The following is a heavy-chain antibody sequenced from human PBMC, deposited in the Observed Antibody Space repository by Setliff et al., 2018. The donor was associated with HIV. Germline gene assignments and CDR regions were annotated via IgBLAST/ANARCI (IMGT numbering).Heavy chain of an antibody. CDR2: IYFNLQT. D-gene: IGHD4-17*01. J-gene: IGHJ5*02. Sequence: LSLTCAVSGVSISSSNWWSWVRQPPGKGLEWIGEIYFNLQTNYNPAFKSRVSMGLDNAKHQFSLRLTSVAAADTAIYYCTRDWRAYGLMGSWGQGMLVTVS. CDR3: TRDWRAYGLMGS. CDR1: GVSISSSNW. V-gene: IGHV4-4*02.